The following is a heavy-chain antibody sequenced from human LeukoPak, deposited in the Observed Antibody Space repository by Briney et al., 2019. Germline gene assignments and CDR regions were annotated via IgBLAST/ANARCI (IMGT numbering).Heavy chain of an antibody. CDR1: GGSISSYY. J-gene: IGHJ4*02. CDR2: IYYSGST. V-gene: IGHV4-59*01. D-gene: IGHD6-19*01. CDR3: ASHRLGSGWYSI. Sequence: SETLSLTCTVSGGSISSYYWSWVRQPPGKGLEWIGYIYYSGSTNYNPSLKSRVTISVDTSKNQFSLKLSSVTAADTAVIYCASHRLGSGWYSIWGQGTLVTVSS.